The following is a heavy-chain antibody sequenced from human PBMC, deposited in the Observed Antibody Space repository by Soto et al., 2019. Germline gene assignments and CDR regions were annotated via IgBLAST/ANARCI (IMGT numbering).Heavy chain of an antibody. CDR3: ARDLGETGYYYYGMDV. Sequence: SVKVSCTASGGTFSSYAISWVRQAPGQGLEWMGGIIPIFGTANYAQKFQGRVTITADESTSTAYMELSSLRSEDTAVYYCARDLGETGYYYYGMDVWGQGTTVTVSS. J-gene: IGHJ6*02. D-gene: IGHD4-17*01. V-gene: IGHV1-69*13. CDR1: GGTFSSYA. CDR2: IIPIFGTA.